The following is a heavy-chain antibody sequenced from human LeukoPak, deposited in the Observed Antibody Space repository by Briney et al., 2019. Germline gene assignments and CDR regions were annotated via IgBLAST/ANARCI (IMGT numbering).Heavy chain of an antibody. CDR2: ISYDGRRK. CDR3: ANRVGNSSSWTLQH. Sequence: PGGSLRLSCTVSGFTFSTYTMHWVRQAPGKGLEWVALISYDGRRKYYADFVRGRFTISRDNSKNTLYLQMNSLRAEDTAVYYCANRVGNSSSWTLQHWGQGTLVTVSS. J-gene: IGHJ1*01. D-gene: IGHD6-13*01. CDR1: GFTFSTYT. V-gene: IGHV3-30*04.